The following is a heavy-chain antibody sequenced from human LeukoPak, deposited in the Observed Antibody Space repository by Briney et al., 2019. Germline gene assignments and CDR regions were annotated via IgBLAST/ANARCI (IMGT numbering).Heavy chain of an antibody. CDR3: ARDENSSGWYRSENYFDY. J-gene: IGHJ4*02. D-gene: IGHD6-19*01. CDR1: GGTFSSYT. CDR2: IIPILGIA. V-gene: IGHV1-69*04. Sequence: GSSVKVSRKASGGTFSSYTISWVRQAPGQGLEWMGRIIPILGIANYAQKFQGRVTITANKSTSTAYMELSSLRSEDTAVYYCARDENSSGWYRSENYFDYWGQGTLVTVSS.